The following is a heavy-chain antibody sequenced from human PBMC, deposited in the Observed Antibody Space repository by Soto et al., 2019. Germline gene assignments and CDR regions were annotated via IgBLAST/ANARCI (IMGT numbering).Heavy chain of an antibody. J-gene: IGHJ5*02. Sequence: GGSLRLSCAASGFTFSSYAMGWVRQAPGKGLEWVSAISGSGGSTYYADSVKGRFTISRDNSKNTLYLQMNSLRAEDTAVYYCAKGPLYYDSSGPAPTWGQGTLVTVSS. V-gene: IGHV3-23*01. D-gene: IGHD3-22*01. CDR3: AKGPLYYDSSGPAPT. CDR2: ISGSGGST. CDR1: GFTFSSYA.